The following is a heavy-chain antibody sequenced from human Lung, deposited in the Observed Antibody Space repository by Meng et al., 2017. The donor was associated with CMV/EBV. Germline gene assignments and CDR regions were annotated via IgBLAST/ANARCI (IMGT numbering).Heavy chain of an antibody. CDR2: IRHDGTNK. J-gene: IGHJ4*02. CDR1: GFRFDDYG. D-gene: IGHD3-16*01. CDR3: AKDLLLFGGPNAYFDQ. Sequence: GGSLRLSCAASGFRFDDYGMHWVRQTPGKGLEWVAFIRHDGTNKFYGDSVKGRFTISRDNSKNTVYLQMNSLRPEETAVYYCAKDLLLFGGPNAYFDQRGQGTXVTVSS. V-gene: IGHV3-30*02.